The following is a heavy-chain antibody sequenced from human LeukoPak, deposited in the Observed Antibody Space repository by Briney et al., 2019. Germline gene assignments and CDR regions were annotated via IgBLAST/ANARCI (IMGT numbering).Heavy chain of an antibody. J-gene: IGHJ5*02. Sequence: SVKVSCKASGGTFSSYAISWVRQAPGQGLEWMGGIIPIFGTANYAQKFQGRVTITADEPTSTAYMELSSLRSEDTAVYYCARTCIAAAGTPFDPWGQGTLVTVSS. CDR2: IIPIFGTA. CDR3: ARTCIAAAGTPFDP. CDR1: GGTFSSYA. D-gene: IGHD6-13*01. V-gene: IGHV1-69*13.